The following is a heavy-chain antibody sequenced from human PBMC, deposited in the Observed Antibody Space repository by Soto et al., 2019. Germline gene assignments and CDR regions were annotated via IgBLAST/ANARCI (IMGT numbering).Heavy chain of an antibody. V-gene: IGHV4-30-4*01. CDR1: GGSIRSGDYY. J-gene: IGHJ6*02. CDR3: ASQAASLAAPNYYYGMDG. D-gene: IGHD6-6*01. Sequence: QVQLQESGPGLVKPSQTLSLTCTVSGGSIRSGDYYWSWIRQPPGQGLEWIGYIYYSGSTYYNPSLKSRVTISVDTSKNQFSLKLSSVTAADTAVDYWASQAASLAAPNYYYGMDGWGQGTTVTVSS. CDR2: IYYSGST.